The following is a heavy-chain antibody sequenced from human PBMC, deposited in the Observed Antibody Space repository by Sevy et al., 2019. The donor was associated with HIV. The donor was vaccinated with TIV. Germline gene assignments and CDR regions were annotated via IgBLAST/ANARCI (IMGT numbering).Heavy chain of an antibody. CDR1: GFTFTTDN. J-gene: IGHJ4*02. V-gene: IGHV3-48*02. CDR3: ATGGRDGYNY. Sequence: GGSLRLSCAASGFTFTTDNMNWVHQAPGKGLEWVSYISISSGTIYYADSVKGRFTISRDNAKNSLYLQMNSLRDEDTAVYYSATGGRDGYNYWGQGTLVTVSS. D-gene: IGHD5-12*01. CDR2: ISISSGTI.